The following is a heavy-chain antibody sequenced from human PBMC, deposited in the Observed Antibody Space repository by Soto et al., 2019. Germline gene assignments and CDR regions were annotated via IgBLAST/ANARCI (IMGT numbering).Heavy chain of an antibody. CDR3: ARHRGPAPVY. CDR2: LFYGGTT. Sequence: QVQLQESGQGLVKPSETLSLTCTVSGGSISGYYWTWIRQPPGKGLEWVGSLFYGGTTDYNPSLKSRLTMSLDTSKNHFSLKLRSVTAADTAVYYCARHRGPAPVYWGQGTLVTASS. J-gene: IGHJ4*02. CDR1: GGSISGYY. D-gene: IGHD3-10*01. V-gene: IGHV4-39*01.